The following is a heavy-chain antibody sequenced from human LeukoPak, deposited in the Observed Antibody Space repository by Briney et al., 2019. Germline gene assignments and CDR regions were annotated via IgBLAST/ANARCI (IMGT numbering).Heavy chain of an antibody. D-gene: IGHD3-10*01. CDR3: ARLWLGEPHYYYGMDV. CDR1: GYSFTSYW. V-gene: IGHV5-51*01. Sequence: GESLKISCKGSGYSFTSYWIGWVRQMPGKGLEWMGIIYPGDSDTRYSPYFQCQVTISADKSISTAYLQWSSLKASDTAMYYCARLWLGEPHYYYGMDVWGQGTTVTVSS. J-gene: IGHJ6*02. CDR2: IYPGDSDT.